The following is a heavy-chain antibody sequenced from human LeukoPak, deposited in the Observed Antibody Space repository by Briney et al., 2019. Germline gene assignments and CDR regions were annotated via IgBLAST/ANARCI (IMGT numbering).Heavy chain of an antibody. CDR3: ARTCGGDCSNFDY. V-gene: IGHV4-30-2*05. CDR1: GGSISSGGYS. CDR2: IYYSGST. D-gene: IGHD2-21*02. J-gene: IGHJ4*02. Sequence: PSETLSLTCAVSGGSISSGGYSWSWIRQPPGKGLEWIGYIYYSGSTYYNPSLKSRVTISVDTSKNQFSLKLSSVTAADTAVYYCARTCGGDCSNFDYWGQGTLVTVSS.